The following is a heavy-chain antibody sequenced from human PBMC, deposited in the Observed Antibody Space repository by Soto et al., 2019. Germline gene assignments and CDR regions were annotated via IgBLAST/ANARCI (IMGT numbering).Heavy chain of an antibody. CDR3: ARHDHYYDSSGLDYYDLDV. J-gene: IGHJ6*02. CDR2: IDPSDSYI. Sequence: GESLKISGKGSGYTFSTYCINLVLQMPGKGLEWMGRIDPSDSYINYSPSFQGHVTISADKSISTAYLQWSSLKASDTAMYYCARHDHYYDSSGLDYYDLDVWGQGTTVTVSS. D-gene: IGHD3-22*01. V-gene: IGHV5-10-1*01. CDR1: GYTFSTYC.